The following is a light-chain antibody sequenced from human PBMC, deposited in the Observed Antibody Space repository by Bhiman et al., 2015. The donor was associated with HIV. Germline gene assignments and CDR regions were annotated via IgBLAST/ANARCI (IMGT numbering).Light chain of an antibody. J-gene: IGLJ2*01. CDR1: KSDH. V-gene: IGLV2-18*02. CDR2: DVS. Sequence: QSALTQPPSASGSPGQSVAISCVGVKSDHVAWYQQYPGKAPKLMIYDVSNRPSGVSNRFFGSKSGSAASLTISGLQAEDEAEYYCSSYRTSNTLVFGGGTKLTVL. CDR3: SSYRTSNTLV.